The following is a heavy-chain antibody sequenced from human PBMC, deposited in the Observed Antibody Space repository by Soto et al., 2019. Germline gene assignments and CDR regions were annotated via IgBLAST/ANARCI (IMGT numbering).Heavy chain of an antibody. J-gene: IGHJ6*03. V-gene: IGHV3-53*04. CDR1: GFTVSSNY. CDR2: IYSGGST. Sequence: GGSLRLSCAASGFTVSSNYMSWVRQAPGKGLEWVSVIYSGGSTYYADSVKGRFTISRHNSKNTLYLQMNSLRAEDTAVYYCARGSGDPYYHHYYMDVWGKGTTVTVS. CDR3: ARGSGDPYYHHYYMDV. D-gene: IGHD4-17*01.